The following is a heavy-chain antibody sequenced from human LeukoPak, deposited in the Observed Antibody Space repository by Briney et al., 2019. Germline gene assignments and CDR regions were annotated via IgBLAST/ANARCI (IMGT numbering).Heavy chain of an antibody. CDR1: GSTFSSSA. J-gene: IGHJ4*02. CDR3: AREDYGDYVFHSFGY. D-gene: IGHD4-17*01. Sequence: GGSLRLSCAASGSTFSSSAMNWVRQAPGKGLEWVSSISDSGGSTNYAESVRGRFTISRDNSKNTLYLQMNSLRAEDTAVYYCAREDYGDYVFHSFGYWGQGTLVTVSS. CDR2: ISDSGGST. V-gene: IGHV3-23*01.